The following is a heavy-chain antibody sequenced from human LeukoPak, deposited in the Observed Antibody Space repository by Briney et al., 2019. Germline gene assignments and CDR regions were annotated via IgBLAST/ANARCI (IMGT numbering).Heavy chain of an antibody. CDR1: GFTFSSYD. V-gene: IGHV3-13*01. CDR2: IGTAGDT. D-gene: IGHD2-15*01. Sequence: GGSLRLSCAASGFTFSSYDMHWVRQAPGKGLEWVSAIGTAGDTYYPGSVKGRFTISRENAKNSLYLQMNSLRARDTAVYYCAREYCSGGSCYGMDVWGQGTTVTVSS. J-gene: IGHJ6*02. CDR3: AREYCSGGSCYGMDV.